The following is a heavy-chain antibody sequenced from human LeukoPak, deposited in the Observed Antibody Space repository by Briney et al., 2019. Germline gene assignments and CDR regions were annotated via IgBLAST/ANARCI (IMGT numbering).Heavy chain of an antibody. J-gene: IGHJ4*02. V-gene: IGHV3-43*01. Sequence: GGSLRLSCAASGFTFDDYTMHWVRQAPGKGLEWVSLISWDGGSTYYADSVKGRFTISRDNSKNSLYLQMNGLRTEDTALYYCAKDTHSGWAFDYWGQGTLVTVSS. D-gene: IGHD6-19*01. CDR1: GFTFDDYT. CDR3: AKDTHSGWAFDY. CDR2: ISWDGGST.